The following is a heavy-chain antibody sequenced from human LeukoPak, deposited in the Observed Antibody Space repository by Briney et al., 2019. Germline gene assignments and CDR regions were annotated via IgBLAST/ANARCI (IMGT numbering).Heavy chain of an antibody. CDR1: GGSISSSNW. Sequence: SETLSLTCAVSGGSISSSNWWSWVRQPPGKGLEWIGYIYYSGSTYYNPSLKSRVTISVDRSKNQFSLKLSSVTAADTAVYYCARGVQYVVSQHGNWFDPWGQGTLVTVSS. D-gene: IGHD1-1*01. CDR3: ARGVQYVVSQHGNWFDP. V-gene: IGHV4-4*02. CDR2: IYYSGST. J-gene: IGHJ5*02.